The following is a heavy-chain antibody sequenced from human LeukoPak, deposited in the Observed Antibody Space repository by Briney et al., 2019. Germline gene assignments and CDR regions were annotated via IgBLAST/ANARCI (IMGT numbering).Heavy chain of an antibody. J-gene: IGHJ5*02. CDR2: IYPGDSDT. Sequence: TCTVSGGSFSSYYWSWIRQPAGKGLEWMGIIYPGDSDTRYSPSFQGQVTISADKSISTAYLQWSSLKASDTAMYYCARRGATMEENWFDPWGQGTLVTVSS. CDR1: GGSFSSYY. D-gene: IGHD1-26*01. CDR3: ARRGATMEENWFDP. V-gene: IGHV5-51*01.